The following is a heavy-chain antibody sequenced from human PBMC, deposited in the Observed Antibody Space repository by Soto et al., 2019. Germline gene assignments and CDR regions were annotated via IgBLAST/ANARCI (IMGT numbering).Heavy chain of an antibody. Sequence: SETLSLTCTVSGGSISSGGYYWSWIRQHPGKGLEWIGYIYYSGSTYYSPSLKSRVAISLDTSKNQFSLSLSSVTAADTAVYYCARGRGYSYGLDPWGQGTLVTVSS. CDR1: GGSISSGGYY. CDR3: ARGRGYSYGLDP. J-gene: IGHJ5*02. CDR2: IYYSGST. D-gene: IGHD5-18*01. V-gene: IGHV4-30-4*08.